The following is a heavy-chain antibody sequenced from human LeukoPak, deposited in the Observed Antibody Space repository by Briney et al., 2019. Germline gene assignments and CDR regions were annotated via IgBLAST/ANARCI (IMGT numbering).Heavy chain of an antibody. Sequence: SETLSLTCTVSGGSISSSSYSWGWIRQPPGKGLEWIGSIYYGGSTYYNPSLKSRVTISVDTSKNQFSLKLSSVTAADTAVYYCAGHSSGWSGVDYWGQGTLVTVSS. CDR1: GGSISSSSYS. D-gene: IGHD6-19*01. J-gene: IGHJ4*02. V-gene: IGHV4-39*01. CDR2: IYYGGST. CDR3: AGHSSGWSGVDY.